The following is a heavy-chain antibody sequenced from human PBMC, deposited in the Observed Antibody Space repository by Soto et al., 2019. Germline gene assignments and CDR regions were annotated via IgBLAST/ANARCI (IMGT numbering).Heavy chain of an antibody. D-gene: IGHD3-10*01. Sequence: ASVKVSCKASGYTFTSYYMHWVRQAPGQGLEWMGIINPSGGSTSYAQKLQGRVTMTTDTSTSTAYMELRSLRSDDTAVYYCARDRGSGGMDVWGQGTTVTVSS. CDR2: INPSGGST. CDR3: ARDRGSGGMDV. CDR1: GYTFTSYY. J-gene: IGHJ6*02. V-gene: IGHV1-46*01.